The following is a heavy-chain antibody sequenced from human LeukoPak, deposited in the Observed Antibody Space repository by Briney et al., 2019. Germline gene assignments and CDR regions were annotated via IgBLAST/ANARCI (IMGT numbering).Heavy chain of an antibody. J-gene: IGHJ4*02. CDR1: GFTFSSYG. D-gene: IGHD3-9*01. CDR2: ISYDGSNK. CDR3: ARAPIRSYYDILTGYSLIYYFDY. Sequence: PGGSLRLSCAASGFTFSSYGMHWVRQAPGKGLEWVAVISYDGSNKYYADSVKGRFTISRDNSKNTLYLQMNSLRAEDTAVYYCARAPIRSYYDILTGYSLIYYFDYWGQGTLVTVSS. V-gene: IGHV3-30*03.